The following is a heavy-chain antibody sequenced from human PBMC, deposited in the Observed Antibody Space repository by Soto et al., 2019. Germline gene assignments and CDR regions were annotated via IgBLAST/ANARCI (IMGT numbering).Heavy chain of an antibody. V-gene: IGHV4-39*01. D-gene: IGHD6-13*01. J-gene: IGHJ5*01. CDR3: ASKPIRVAAAGTVTSWFDP. CDR2: IYYSGST. Sequence: SETLSLTCTVSGGSISSSSYYWGWIRQPPGKGLEWIGSIYYSGSTYYNPSLKSRVTISVDTSKNQFSLKLSSVTAADTAVYYCASKPIRVAAAGTVTSWFDPWGQGTLVTVSS. CDR1: GGSISSSSYY.